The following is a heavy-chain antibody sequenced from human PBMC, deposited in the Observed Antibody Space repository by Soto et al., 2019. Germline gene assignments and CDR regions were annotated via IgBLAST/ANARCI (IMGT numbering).Heavy chain of an antibody. CDR3: ARAFAHYYDSSGYPNYDY. J-gene: IGHJ4*02. CDR2: INPNRGGT. V-gene: IGHV1-2*02. CDR1: GYTFTGYY. D-gene: IGHD3-22*01. Sequence: ASVKVSCKASGYTFTGYYMHWVRQAPGQGLEWMGWINPNRGGTNYAQKLQGRVTMTTDTSTSTAYMELRSLRSDDTAVYYCARAFAHYYDSSGYPNYDYWGQGTLVTVSS.